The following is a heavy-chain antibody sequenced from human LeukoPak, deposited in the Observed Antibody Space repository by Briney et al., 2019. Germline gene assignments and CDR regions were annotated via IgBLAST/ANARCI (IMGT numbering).Heavy chain of an antibody. CDR2: IYYSGST. CDR1: GGSISSGDYY. J-gene: IGHJ4*02. D-gene: IGHD5-12*01. V-gene: IGHV4-30-4*01. CDR3: ARVEDIVAPCFDY. Sequence: SETLSLTCTVSGGSISSGDYYWSWIRQPPGKGLEWIGYIYYSGSTYYNPSLKSRVTISVDTSKNQFSLKLSSVTAADTAVYYCARVEDIVAPCFDYWGQGTLVTVSS.